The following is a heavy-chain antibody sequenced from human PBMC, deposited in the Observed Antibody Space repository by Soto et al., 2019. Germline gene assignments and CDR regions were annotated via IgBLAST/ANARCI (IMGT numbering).Heavy chain of an antibody. Sequence: QLQLQESGPGLLRPSETLSLTCTVFGASMTNFYGSWIRQSPGKGLEHIGYVYHSGTTYYSPSLESRATISIDTANDQFSLKLTSLTAADTAIYYCARSGHIFAGVVWGQGILVTVSS. CDR1: GASMTNFY. CDR2: VYHSGTT. V-gene: IGHV4-59*01. D-gene: IGHD3-16*01. CDR3: ARSGHIFAGVV. J-gene: IGHJ4*02.